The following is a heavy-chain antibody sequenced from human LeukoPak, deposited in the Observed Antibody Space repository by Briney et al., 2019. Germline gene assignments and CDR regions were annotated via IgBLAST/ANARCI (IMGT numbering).Heavy chain of an antibody. V-gene: IGHV4-30-4*08. J-gene: IGHJ4*02. CDR1: GGSISSGDYY. CDR2: IYYSGST. CDR3: ARARTTYRYSSGWYFDY. Sequence: SETLSLTCTVSGGSISSGDYYWSWIRQPPGKGLEWIGYIYYSGSTYYNPSLKSRVTISVDTSKNQFSLKLSSVTAADTAVYYCARARTTYRYSSGWYFDYWGQGNLVTVSS. D-gene: IGHD6-19*01.